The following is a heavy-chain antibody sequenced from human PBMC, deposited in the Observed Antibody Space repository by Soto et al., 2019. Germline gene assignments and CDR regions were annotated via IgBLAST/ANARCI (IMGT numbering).Heavy chain of an antibody. J-gene: IGHJ4*02. D-gene: IGHD1-26*01. CDR3: GRRGSGSYYDY. CDR1: GFTFSSYA. Sequence: EVQLLESGGGLVQPGGSLRLSCAASGFTFSSYAMRWVRQAPGKGLEWVSAISGSGGSTYYADSVKGRFTISRDNSKNTLYLQMNSLSAEDTAVYYCGRRGSGSYYDYWGQGTLVTVSS. V-gene: IGHV3-23*01. CDR2: ISGSGGST.